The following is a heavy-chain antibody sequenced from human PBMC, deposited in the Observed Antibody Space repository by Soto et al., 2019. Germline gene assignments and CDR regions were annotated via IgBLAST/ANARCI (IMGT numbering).Heavy chain of an antibody. CDR1: GYTFTSYG. CDR3: VRVWGMSAPLRGDSGMDV. Sequence: ASVKVSCKASGYTFTSYGISWVRQAPGQGLEWMGWISAYNGNTNYAQKLQGRVTMTTDTSTSTAYMELRSLRSDDTAVYYCVRVWGMSAPLRGDSGMDVWGQGTTVTVSS. D-gene: IGHD3-10*01. V-gene: IGHV1-18*01. J-gene: IGHJ6*02. CDR2: ISAYNGNT.